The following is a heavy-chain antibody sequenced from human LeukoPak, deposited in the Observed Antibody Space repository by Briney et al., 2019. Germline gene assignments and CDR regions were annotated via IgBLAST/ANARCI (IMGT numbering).Heavy chain of an antibody. CDR2: IYYSGST. D-gene: IGHD3-10*01. V-gene: IGHV4-59*01. CDR1: GGSISSYY. Sequence: SETLSLTCTVSGGSISSYYWSWIRQPPGKGLEWIGYIYYSGSTNYNPSLKSRVTISVDTSKNQFSLKLSSVTAADTAVYYCARGLFGELYLADYWGQGTLVTVSS. CDR3: ARGLFGELYLADY. J-gene: IGHJ4*02.